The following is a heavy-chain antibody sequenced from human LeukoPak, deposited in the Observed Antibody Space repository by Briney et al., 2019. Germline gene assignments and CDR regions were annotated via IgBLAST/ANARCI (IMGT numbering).Heavy chain of an antibody. CDR1: GFTFSSYG. CDR2: IRYDGSNK. V-gene: IGHV3-30*02. J-gene: IGHJ4*02. CDR3: ARCRSGGSCYSSD. Sequence: PGGSLRLSCAASGFTFSSYGMHWVRQAPGKGLEWVAFIRYDGSNKYYADSVKGRFTISRDNSKNTLYLQMNSLRAEDTAVYYCARCRSGGSCYSSDWGQGTLVTVSS. D-gene: IGHD2-15*01.